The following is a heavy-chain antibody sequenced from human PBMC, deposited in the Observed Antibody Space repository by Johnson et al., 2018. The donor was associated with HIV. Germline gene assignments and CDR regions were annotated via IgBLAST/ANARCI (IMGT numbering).Heavy chain of an antibody. V-gene: IGHV3-30*18. CDR1: GFTFSNYG. CDR2: ITFEGSDK. CDR3: AKDLLESHLGGSASDI. Sequence: QMQLVESGGGVVQPGRSLRLSCAASGFTFSNYGMHWVRQAPGKGLEWVAVITFEGSDKYYADSVKDRFTISRDNAKNSLYLQMNSLRPEDTALYYCAKDLLESHLGGSASDIWGQGTMVTVSS. D-gene: IGHD3-10*01. J-gene: IGHJ3*02.